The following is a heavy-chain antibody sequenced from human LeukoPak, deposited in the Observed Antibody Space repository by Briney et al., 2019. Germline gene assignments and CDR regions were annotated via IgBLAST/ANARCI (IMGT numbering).Heavy chain of an antibody. CDR1: GYTYTKSW. V-gene: IGHV5-51*01. J-gene: IGHJ4*02. D-gene: IGHD2-2*02. Sequence: GESLKISCKGSGYTYTKSWIAWVRQMPGKGLELMGIIYPVDSETRYSPSFQGQVTISVDKSISTAYLQWSSLKAWDTAMYYCARQGCTTTSCHTIDYWGQGTLVTVSS. CDR3: ARQGCTTTSCHTIDY. CDR2: IYPVDSET.